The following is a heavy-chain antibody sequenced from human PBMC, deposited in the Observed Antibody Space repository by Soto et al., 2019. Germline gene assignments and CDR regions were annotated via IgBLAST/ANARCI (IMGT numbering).Heavy chain of an antibody. J-gene: IGHJ4*02. D-gene: IGHD6-19*01. CDR3: ARWGIPVAGTTDY. CDR2: IWNDGNNK. CDR1: GFTFSNYG. V-gene: IGHV3-33*01. Sequence: PGGSLRLSCAASGFTFSNYGMHWVRQAPGKGLEWVAVIWNDGNNKYYTDSVKGRFTISRDNSKNTLYLQMNSLRAEDTAVYYCARWGIPVAGTTDYWGQGTLVTVSS.